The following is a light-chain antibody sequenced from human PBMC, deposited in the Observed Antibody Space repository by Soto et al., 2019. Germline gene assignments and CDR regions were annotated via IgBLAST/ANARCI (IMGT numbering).Light chain of an antibody. CDR1: GYDIGAYDY. J-gene: IGLJ1*01. CDR3: SSFTTTLFYV. Sequence: QSPLPKPTSVSRDPGQAITIVCTGSGYDIGAYDYVSWYQQHPGKAPRLLIHGVRNRPPGISSRFSASKSGLTASLTISGLRAEDEADYYCSSFTTTLFYVFGPGTKVTVL. V-gene: IGLV2-14*01. CDR2: GVR.